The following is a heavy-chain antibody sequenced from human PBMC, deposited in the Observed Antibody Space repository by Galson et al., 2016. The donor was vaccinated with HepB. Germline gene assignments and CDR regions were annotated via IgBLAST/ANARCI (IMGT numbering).Heavy chain of an antibody. V-gene: IGHV1-18*01. CDR2: ITAYNGST. Sequence: SVKVSCKASNYTFSSYGINWVRQAPGQGLEWMGWITAYNGSTNYAQKFQGRVTMTTDTSTNTAYMDLRSLRSDDTAVYYCAREFYYGMDVWGQGTTVTVSS. CDR1: NYTFSSYG. J-gene: IGHJ6*02. CDR3: AREFYYGMDV.